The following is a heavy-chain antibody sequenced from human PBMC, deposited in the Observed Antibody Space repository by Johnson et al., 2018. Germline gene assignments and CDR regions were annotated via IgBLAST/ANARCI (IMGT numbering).Heavy chain of an antibody. D-gene: IGHD6-13*01. J-gene: IGHJ6*02. CDR3: AKDLSSSWYEYYYYYGMDV. CDR1: GFTFSDYY. V-gene: IGHV3-11*01. Sequence: QVQLVESGGGLVKPGGSLRLSCAGSGFTFSDYYINWIRQAPGKGLEWISYISSRSSAIYYADSVKGRFTISRDNAKNSVYLQMNSLRAEDPAVYYGAKDLSSSWYEYYYYYGMDVWGQGTTVTVSS. CDR2: ISSRSSAI.